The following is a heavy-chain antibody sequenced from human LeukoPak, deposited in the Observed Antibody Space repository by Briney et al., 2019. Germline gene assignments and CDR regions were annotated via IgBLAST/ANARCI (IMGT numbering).Heavy chain of an antibody. Sequence: GASVKVSCKASGYTFTAYYMHWVRQAPGQGLEWMGWTNPNSGGTHYAQKFQGRVTMTRDTSISTLYLELSRLRSDDTAVYYCASSSDDAFDIWGQGTMVTVSS. CDR2: TNPNSGGT. V-gene: IGHV1-2*02. D-gene: IGHD3-10*01. CDR1: GYTFTAYY. CDR3: ASSSDDAFDI. J-gene: IGHJ3*02.